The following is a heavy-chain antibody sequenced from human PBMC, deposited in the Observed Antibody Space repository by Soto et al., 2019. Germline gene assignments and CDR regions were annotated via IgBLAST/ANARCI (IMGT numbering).Heavy chain of an antibody. J-gene: IGHJ2*01. V-gene: IGHV3-74*01. CDR2: IHYDGSNT. Sequence: EVQLVESGGKLVQPGGSLTLSCAASGFTFKNHWMHWVRQAPGKGPVWVSRIHYDGSNTRYADSVNGRFTISRDNAKNTHYLHLGPLKVDNSAVYYCPRDQHQFYSGSARGGNWYFDLRGGGNLVKVSS. CDR1: GFTFKNHW. D-gene: IGHD3-10*01. CDR3: PRDQHQFYSGSARGGNWYFDL.